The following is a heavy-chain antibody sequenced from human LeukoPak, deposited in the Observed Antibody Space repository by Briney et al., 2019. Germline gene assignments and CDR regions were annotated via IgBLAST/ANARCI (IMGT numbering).Heavy chain of an antibody. Sequence: VASVKVSCKASGHTFSSNAINWVRQAPGQGLEWMGWIDTNTGNPTYAQGLTGRFVFSLDTSVSTAYLQINSLKAEDTGEYFCARGYDSSGFFSDWGQGTLVTVSS. V-gene: IGHV7-4-1*02. CDR3: ARGYDSSGFFSD. CDR1: GHTFSSNA. CDR2: IDTNTGNP. D-gene: IGHD3-22*01. J-gene: IGHJ4*02.